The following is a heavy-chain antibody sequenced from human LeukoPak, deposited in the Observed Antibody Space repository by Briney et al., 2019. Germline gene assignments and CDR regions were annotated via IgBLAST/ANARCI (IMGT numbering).Heavy chain of an antibody. V-gene: IGHV3-7*03. CDR3: ARVWDIVARGAFDI. CDR1: GFTFSSYW. D-gene: IGHD5-12*01. Sequence: PGGSLRLSCAASGFTFSSYWMSWVRQAPGKGLEWVANIKQDGSEKYYVDSVKGRFTISRDNAKNSLYLQMNSLRAEDTAVYYCARVWDIVARGAFDIWGQGTMVTVSS. J-gene: IGHJ3*02. CDR2: IKQDGSEK.